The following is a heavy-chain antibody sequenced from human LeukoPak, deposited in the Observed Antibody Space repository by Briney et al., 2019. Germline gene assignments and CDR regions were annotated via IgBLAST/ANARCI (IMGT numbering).Heavy chain of an antibody. CDR2: SSAYNGNT. J-gene: IGHJ4*02. CDR1: GYSFTSYA. D-gene: IGHD1-26*01. V-gene: IGHV1-18*01. CDR3: ARELRGSYYRSLVGHFDY. Sequence: ASVKVSCKAAGYSFTSYAIRWVRQAPGQWLEWMGWSSAYNGNTNYAQKLQGRVTMTTDTSTSTAYMELRSLRSDDTAVYYCARELRGSYYRSLVGHFDYWGQGTLVTVSS.